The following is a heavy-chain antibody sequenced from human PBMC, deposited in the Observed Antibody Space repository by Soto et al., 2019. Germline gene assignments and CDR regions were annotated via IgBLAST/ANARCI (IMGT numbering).Heavy chain of an antibody. Sequence: SETLSLTCTVSGGSVSSGSYYWSWIRQPPGKGLEWIGYIYYSGSTNYNPSLKSRVTISVDTSKNQFSLKLSSVTAADTAVYYCARDRDYVLAYWGQGTLVTVSS. CDR1: GGSVSSGSYY. D-gene: IGHD3-16*01. V-gene: IGHV4-61*01. CDR3: ARDRDYVLAY. J-gene: IGHJ4*02. CDR2: IYYSGST.